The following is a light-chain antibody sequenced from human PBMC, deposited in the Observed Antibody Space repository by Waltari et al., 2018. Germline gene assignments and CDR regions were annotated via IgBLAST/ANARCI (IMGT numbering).Light chain of an antibody. CDR3: QQSYSTPQT. V-gene: IGKV1-39*01. J-gene: IGKJ1*01. CDR1: QSISSY. Sequence: DIELTQSPYSLSASVADKVTITCRASQSISSYLNWYQQKPGKAPKLLIYAASSLQSGVPSRFSGSGSGTDFTLTISSLQPEDFATYYCQQSYSTPQTFGQGTKVEIK. CDR2: AAS.